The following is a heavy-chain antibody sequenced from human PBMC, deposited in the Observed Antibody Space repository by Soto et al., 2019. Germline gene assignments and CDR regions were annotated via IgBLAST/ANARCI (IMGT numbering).Heavy chain of an antibody. CDR2: IIPILGTA. CDR3: AIGPRMWLAGGGY. V-gene: IGHV1-69*13. Sequence: GASVKGSCKASGGVFPRYDIRCVRQAPGQGLEWMGAIIPILGTANYAQKFKGRVTITADASTSTAYMELSSIRSADTAVYYCAIGPRMWLAGGGYWGQGTQVTVSS. D-gene: IGHD6-19*01. CDR1: GGVFPRYD. J-gene: IGHJ4*02.